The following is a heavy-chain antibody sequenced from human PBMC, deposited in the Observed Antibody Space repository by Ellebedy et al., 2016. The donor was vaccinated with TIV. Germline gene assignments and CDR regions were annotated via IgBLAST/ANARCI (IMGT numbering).Heavy chain of an antibody. D-gene: IGHD3-10*01. CDR2: INRFGGST. Sequence: ASVKVSCKASGYTFTSYSIHWVRQAPGQGLEWMGVINRFGGSTDYSQRFQGRVTMTRDTSTSTVYMELSSLRSDDTAVYYCATYGSGTYASFDYWGQGTLVTVSS. J-gene: IGHJ4*02. V-gene: IGHV1-46*01. CDR1: GYTFTSYS. CDR3: ATYGSGTYASFDY.